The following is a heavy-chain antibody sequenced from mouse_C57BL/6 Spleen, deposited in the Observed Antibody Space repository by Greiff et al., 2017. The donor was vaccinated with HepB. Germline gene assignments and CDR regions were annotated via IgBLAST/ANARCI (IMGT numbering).Heavy chain of an antibody. CDR3: ARSYYGSSDWYFDV. CDR2: IHPNSGST. D-gene: IGHD1-1*01. V-gene: IGHV1-64*01. J-gene: IGHJ1*03. CDR1: GYTFTSYW. Sequence: QVQLQQPGAELVKPGASVKLSCKASGYTFTSYWMHWVKQRPGQGLEWIGMIHPNSGSTNYNEKLKSKATLTVDKSSSTAYMQLSSLTSEDSAVYYCARSYYGSSDWYFDVWGTGTTVTVSS.